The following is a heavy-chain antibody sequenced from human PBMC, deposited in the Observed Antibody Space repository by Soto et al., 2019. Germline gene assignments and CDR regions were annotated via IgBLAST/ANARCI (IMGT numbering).Heavy chain of an antibody. CDR1: GFTFSGSD. J-gene: IGHJ4*02. D-gene: IGHD5-12*01. V-gene: IGHV3-13*01. CDR3: ARARDGYNPLDY. CDR2: IGTAGDT. Sequence: GGSLRLSCAASGFTFSGSDMHWVRQATGKGLEWVSTIGTAGDTYYPDSVKGRFTISRENAKKSLYLQMNSLRAEDSAVYFCARARDGYNPLDYWGQGTLVTVSS.